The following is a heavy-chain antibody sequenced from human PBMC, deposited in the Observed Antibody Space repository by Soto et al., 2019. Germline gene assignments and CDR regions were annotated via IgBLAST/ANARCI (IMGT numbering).Heavy chain of an antibody. Sequence: QLHLQQSGSGLVKPSQTLSLTCDVSGGSIRSGSHTWSWIRQPAGKGLEWIVHIYHSGSTYYSPSLESRVTILVDRSKNYFSLRLTSVTAADTAVYYCARGRIGGDYDVWGQGTTVIVSS. V-gene: IGHV4-30-2*01. CDR1: GGSIRSGSHT. J-gene: IGHJ6*02. CDR3: ARGRIGGDYDV. CDR2: IYHSGST. D-gene: IGHD4-17*01.